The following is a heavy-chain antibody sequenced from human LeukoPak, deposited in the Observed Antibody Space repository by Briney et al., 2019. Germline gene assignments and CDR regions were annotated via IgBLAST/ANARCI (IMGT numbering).Heavy chain of an antibody. CDR3: ARHRPPDYYDSSGGDAFDI. V-gene: IGHV4-61*02. CDR2: IYSTGST. CDR1: GGSISSGGYY. Sequence: TASETLSLTCTVSGGSISSGGYYWSWIRQPARKGLEYLGRIYSTGSTNYNPSLRSRVTISVDTSKNQFSLKLSSVTAADTAVYYCARHRPPDYYDSSGGDAFDIWGQGTMVTVSS. D-gene: IGHD3-22*01. J-gene: IGHJ3*02.